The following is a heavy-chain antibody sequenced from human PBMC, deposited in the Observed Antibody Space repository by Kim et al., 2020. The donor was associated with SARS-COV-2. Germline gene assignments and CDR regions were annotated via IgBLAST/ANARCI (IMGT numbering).Heavy chain of an antibody. CDR2: ISYDGSNK. CDR1: GFTFSSYG. D-gene: IGHD3-10*01. J-gene: IGHJ4*02. Sequence: GGSLRLSCAASGFTFSSYGMHWVRQAPGKGLEWVAVISYDGSNKYYADSVKGRFTISRDNSKNTLYLQMNSLRAEDTAVYYCVRVRGDGYNLSYFDYWGQGTLVTVSS. CDR3: VRVRGDGYNLSYFDY. V-gene: IGHV3-30*03.